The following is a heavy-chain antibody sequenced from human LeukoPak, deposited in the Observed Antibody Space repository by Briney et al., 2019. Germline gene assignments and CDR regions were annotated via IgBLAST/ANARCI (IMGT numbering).Heavy chain of an antibody. V-gene: IGHV4-39*07. CDR3: ARAYSSGWYWMYYFDY. Sequence: SETLSLTCTVSGGSISSSSYYWGWIRQPPGKGLEWIGEINHSGSTNYNPSLKSRVTISVDTSKNQFSLKLSSVTAADTAVYYCARAYSSGWYWMYYFDYWGQGTLVTVSS. D-gene: IGHD6-19*01. CDR1: GGSISSSSYY. CDR2: INHSGST. J-gene: IGHJ4*02.